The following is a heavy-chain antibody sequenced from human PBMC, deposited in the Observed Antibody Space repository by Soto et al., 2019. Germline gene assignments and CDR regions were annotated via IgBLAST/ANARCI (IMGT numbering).Heavy chain of an antibody. J-gene: IGHJ3*01. CDR1: GGSISSSHW. V-gene: IGHV4-4*02. Sequence: QVQLQESGPGLVKPSGTLSLTCAVSGGSISSSHWWTWVRQSPGKGLEYIGEISHSGTSNSTPSLKSRVTLSVDKSKNHFSLTLTSVPAADTAVYYCARVVLTITRGAFDAWGQGTLVIVSS. D-gene: IGHD3-9*01. CDR2: ISHSGTS. CDR3: ARVVLTITRGAFDA.